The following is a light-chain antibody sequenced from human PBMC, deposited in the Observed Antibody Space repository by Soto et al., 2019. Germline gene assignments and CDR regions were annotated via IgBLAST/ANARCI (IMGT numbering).Light chain of an antibody. J-gene: IGLJ2*01. V-gene: IGLV2-11*01. CDR2: GVT. Sequence: QPVLTQPRSVSGSPGQSVSISCTGTSSDVPGYNFVSWYQQHPGKAPKLMIYGVTKRPSGVPDRFSGSRSGNTASLTISRLQVEDEADYYCCSYAGSLVFGGGTQLTVL. CDR3: CSYAGSLV. CDR1: SSDVPGYNF.